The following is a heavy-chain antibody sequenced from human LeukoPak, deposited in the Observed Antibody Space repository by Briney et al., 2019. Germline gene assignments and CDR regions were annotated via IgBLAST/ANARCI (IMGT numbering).Heavy chain of an antibody. CDR1: GDSVTSGGYY. CDR2: IYYTGST. J-gene: IGHJ4*02. V-gene: IGHV4-31*03. D-gene: IGHD3-10*01. Sequence: PSQTLSLTCTVSGDSVTSGGYYWNWIRQHPVKGLEWIGYIYYTGSTNYNPSLKSRINILADTSKNQFSLKLKSVTAADTAIYYCARSGLYYPGSGSFDYWGQGALVTVSS. CDR3: ARSGLYYPGSGSFDY.